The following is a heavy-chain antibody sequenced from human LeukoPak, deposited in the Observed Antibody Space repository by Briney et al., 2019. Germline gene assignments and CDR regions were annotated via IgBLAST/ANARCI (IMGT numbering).Heavy chain of an antibody. CDR1: GGSISSYY. CDR2: IYYSGST. Sequence: SETLSLTCTVSGGSISSYYWSWIRQPPGKGLEWIGYIYYSGSTNYNPSLKSRVTISVDTSKNQFSLKLSSVTAADTAVYYCARVYSSGWYDAFDIWGQGTMVTDSS. D-gene: IGHD6-19*01. V-gene: IGHV4-59*01. J-gene: IGHJ3*02. CDR3: ARVYSSGWYDAFDI.